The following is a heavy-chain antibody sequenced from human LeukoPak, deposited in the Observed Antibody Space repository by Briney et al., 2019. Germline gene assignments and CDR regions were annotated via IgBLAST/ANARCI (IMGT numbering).Heavy chain of an antibody. D-gene: IGHD3-9*01. CDR3: ARVRGQWSVGYFDWLSTFDY. J-gene: IGHJ4*02. Sequence: PVASVKVSCKASGGTFSSYAISWVRQAPGQGLEWMGGIIPIFGTANYAQKFQGRVTITADESTSTAYMELRSLRSDDTAVYYCARVRGQWSVGYFDWLSTFDYWGQGTLVTVSS. CDR2: IIPIFGTA. V-gene: IGHV1-69*13. CDR1: GGTFSSYA.